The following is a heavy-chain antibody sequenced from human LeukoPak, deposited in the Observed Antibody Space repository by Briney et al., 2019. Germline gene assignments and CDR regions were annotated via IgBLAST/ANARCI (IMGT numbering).Heavy chain of an antibody. J-gene: IGHJ3*02. D-gene: IGHD2/OR15-2a*01. CDR3: ATFYGSGAFDI. CDR2: IYYSGST. Sequence: SETLSLTCTVSGGSISSYYWSWIRQPPGKGLEWIGYIYYSGSTNYNPSLKSRVTISVDTSKNQFSLKLSSVTAADTAVYYCATFYGSGAFDIWGQGTMVTVSS. V-gene: IGHV4-59*08. CDR1: GGSISSYY.